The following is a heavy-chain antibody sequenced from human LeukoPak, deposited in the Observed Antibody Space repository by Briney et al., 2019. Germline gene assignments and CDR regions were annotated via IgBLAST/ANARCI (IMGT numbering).Heavy chain of an antibody. D-gene: IGHD3-3*01. J-gene: IGHJ6*03. V-gene: IGHV3-7*01. CDR3: ARDNGVVHGVYYMDV. CDR1: GFTFSNYW. CDR2: IKQDGSEK. Sequence: PGGSLRLSCAASGFTFSNYWMTWVRQAPGEGLESVADIKQDGSEKLYVNSVRGRFTISRDNAKMSLFLQMNSLRAEDTAVYYCARDNGVVHGVYYMDVWGKGTTVTVS.